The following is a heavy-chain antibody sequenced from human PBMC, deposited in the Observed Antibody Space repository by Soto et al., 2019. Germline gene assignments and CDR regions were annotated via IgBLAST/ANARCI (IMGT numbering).Heavy chain of an antibody. CDR3: AREVAVAGTVDY. D-gene: IGHD6-19*01. V-gene: IGHV1-58*01. CDR2: IVVGSGNT. J-gene: IGHJ4*02. Sequence: SVKVSCKASGFTFTSSAVQWVRQARGQRLEWIGWIVVGSGNTNYAQKFQERVTITRDMSTSTAYMELSRLRSEDTAVYYCAREVAVAGTVDYWGQGTLVTVSS. CDR1: GFTFTSSA.